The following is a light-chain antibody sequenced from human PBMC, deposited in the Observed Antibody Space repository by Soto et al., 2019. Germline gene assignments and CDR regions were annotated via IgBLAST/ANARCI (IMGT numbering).Light chain of an antibody. J-gene: IGLJ1*01. CDR2: GNG. V-gene: IGLV1-40*01. CDR3: QSYDSSLSGSEV. CDR1: SSNIGEGHD. Sequence: QSVLTQPPSVSGAPGQRVTISCTGSSSNIGEGHDVHWYQHLPGTTPKLLIYGNGNRPSGVPDRFSGSKSGTSASLAITGLQAEDEADYYCQSYDSSLSGSEVFGTGTKLTVL.